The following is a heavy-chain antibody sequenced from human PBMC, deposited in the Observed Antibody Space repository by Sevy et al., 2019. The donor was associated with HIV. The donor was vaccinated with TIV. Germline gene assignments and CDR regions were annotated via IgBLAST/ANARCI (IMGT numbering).Heavy chain of an antibody. V-gene: IGHV3-30*02. J-gene: IGHJ4*02. D-gene: IGHD2-8*01. Sequence: GGSLRLSCAASGFTFSNYDMHWVRQVPGKGLEWVTFIRYDGSDKYYADSVKGRFTISRDNSKSSVYLQMNNLRPEDTAVYYCAREGCTKPHDYWGQGTLVTVSS. CDR1: GFTFSNYD. CDR3: AREGCTKPHDY. CDR2: IRYDGSDK.